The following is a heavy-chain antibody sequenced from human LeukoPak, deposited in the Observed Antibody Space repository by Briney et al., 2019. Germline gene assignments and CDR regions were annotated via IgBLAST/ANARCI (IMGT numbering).Heavy chain of an antibody. D-gene: IGHD1-26*01. CDR3: ARAASDSGSYYSGY. Sequence: ASVKVSCKASGYTFTSYGISWVRQAPGQGLEWMGWISAHNGNTNYAQKLQGRVTMTTDTSTSTAYMELRSLRSDDTAVYYCARAASDSGSYYSGYWGQGTLVTVSS. V-gene: IGHV1-18*01. CDR2: ISAHNGNT. J-gene: IGHJ4*02. CDR1: GYTFTSYG.